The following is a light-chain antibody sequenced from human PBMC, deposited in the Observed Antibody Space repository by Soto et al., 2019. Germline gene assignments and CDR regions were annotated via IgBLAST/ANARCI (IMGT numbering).Light chain of an antibody. V-gene: IGKV1-5*01. CDR1: QSISSW. CDR2: DAS. CDR3: QQYNTGT. Sequence: DIQMTQSPSTLSASVGDRVTITCRASQSISSWLAWYQQKPGKAPKLLIYDASSLESGVPSRFSGSGSGTEFTLTIRSLQPDDFATYYCQQYNTGTFGQGTKVDIX. J-gene: IGKJ1*01.